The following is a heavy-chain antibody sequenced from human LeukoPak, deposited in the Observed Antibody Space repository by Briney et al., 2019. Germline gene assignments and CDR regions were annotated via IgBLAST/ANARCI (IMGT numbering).Heavy chain of an antibody. CDR2: INHSGST. J-gene: IGHJ4*02. CDR3: ARGTAMAF. V-gene: IGHV4-34*01. CDR1: GGSFSCYY. Sequence: PSETLSLTCAVYGGSFSCYYWSWIRQPPGKGLEWIGEINHSGSTNYNPSLKSRVTISVDTSKNQFSLKLSSVTAADTAVYYCARGTAMAFWGQGTLVTVSS. D-gene: IGHD5-18*01.